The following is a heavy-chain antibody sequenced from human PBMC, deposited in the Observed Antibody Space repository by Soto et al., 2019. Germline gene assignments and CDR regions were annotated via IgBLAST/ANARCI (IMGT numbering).Heavy chain of an antibody. CDR3: ARAASDYDFWSGQFDY. CDR1: GFTFSSYS. D-gene: IGHD3-3*01. CDR2: ISSSSSTI. Sequence: GGSLRLSCAASGFTFSSYSMNWVRQAPGEGLEWVSYISSSSSTIYYADSVKGRFTISRDNAKNSLYLQMNSLRDEDTAVYYCARAASDYDFWSGQFDYWGQGTLVTVSS. J-gene: IGHJ4*02. V-gene: IGHV3-48*02.